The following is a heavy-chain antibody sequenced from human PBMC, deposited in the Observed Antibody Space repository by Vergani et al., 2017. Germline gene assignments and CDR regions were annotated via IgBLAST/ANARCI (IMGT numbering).Heavy chain of an antibody. J-gene: IGHJ6*03. D-gene: IGHD6-13*01. CDR3: ARVRAASDYYYYYYYMDV. CDR2: IYYSGST. Sequence: QVQLQESGPGLVKPSETLSLTCTVSGGSISSYYWSWIRQPPGKGLEWIGYIYYSGSTNYNHSLKSRVTISVDTSKNQFSLKLSSVTAADTAVYYCARVRAASDYYYYYYYMDVWGKGTTVTVSS. CDR1: GGSISSYY. V-gene: IGHV4-59*01.